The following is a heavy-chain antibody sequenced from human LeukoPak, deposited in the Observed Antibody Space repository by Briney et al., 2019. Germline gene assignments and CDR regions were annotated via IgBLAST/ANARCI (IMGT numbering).Heavy chain of an antibody. CDR1: GGSISSYY. D-gene: IGHD2-15*01. V-gene: IGHV4-59*01. CDR2: IYYSGST. CDR3: ARVSSGVYFDY. J-gene: IGHJ4*02. Sequence: SETLSLTCTVSGGSISSYYWSWIRQPPGKGLEWIGYIYYSGSTNYNPSLKSRVTISVDTSKNQFSLKLNSVTAADTAVYYCARVSSGVYFDYWGQGTLVTVSS.